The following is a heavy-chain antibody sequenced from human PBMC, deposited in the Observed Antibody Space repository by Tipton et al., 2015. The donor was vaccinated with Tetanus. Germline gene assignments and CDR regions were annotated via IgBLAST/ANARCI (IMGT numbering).Heavy chain of an antibody. CDR2: IYHTGST. J-gene: IGHJ5*02. CDR3: ARAPRVGTIVVPSAIWFDA. Sequence: TLSLTCNVSGALITTGGYSWGWIRQPPGQGLEWLGYIYHTGSTYYNPSLGGRVSISTVGSKNHVSLRLTSVTAADTGVYFCARAPRVGTIVVPSAIWFDAWGQGTLVTVSS. V-gene: IGHV4-30-2*01. CDR1: GALITTGGYS. D-gene: IGHD2-21*01.